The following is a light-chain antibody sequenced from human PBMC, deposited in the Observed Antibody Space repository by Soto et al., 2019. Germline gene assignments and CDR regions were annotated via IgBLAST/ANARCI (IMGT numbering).Light chain of an antibody. J-gene: IGKJ5*01. V-gene: IGKV3-11*01. CDR1: QSVSGY. Sequence: EIVLTQSPGTLSLSPGERATLSCRASQSVSGYIGWYQQKPGQAPRLLIYADSNRATGIPARFSGSGSGTDFTLTITSLEPEDFAVYYCQQRSSWPPTFGQGTRLEIK. CDR2: ADS. CDR3: QQRSSWPPT.